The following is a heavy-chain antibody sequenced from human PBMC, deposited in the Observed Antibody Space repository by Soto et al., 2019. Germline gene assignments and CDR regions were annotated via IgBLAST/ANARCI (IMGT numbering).Heavy chain of an antibody. J-gene: IGHJ4*02. CDR2: SNYRGRN. Sequence: QVQLQESGPGLVKPSETLSLTCIVSGGSISNYYWSWIRQPPGKGLEWTGYSNYRGRNNYNPSLTSRVTISVDTSKNQFSLQLSSVTAADTAVYYCARHRYSYGVYYFDYWGQGTLVTVSS. D-gene: IGHD5-18*01. CDR3: ARHRYSYGVYYFDY. CDR1: GGSISNYY. V-gene: IGHV4-59*08.